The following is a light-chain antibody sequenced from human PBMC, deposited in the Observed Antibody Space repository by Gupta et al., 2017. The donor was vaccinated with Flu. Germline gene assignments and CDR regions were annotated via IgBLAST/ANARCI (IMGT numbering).Light chain of an antibody. CDR1: QNIHTY. CDR3: QQTRTMPPT. Sequence: DIKMTQSPSSLSASVGDRVTITCRASQNIHTYLNWYQQRPGKSPRLLIYDASNLQSGVPSRFSGSGSGTNFILTISSLQAGDFAAYYCQQTRTMPPTFGQGTKLDIK. J-gene: IGKJ2*01. V-gene: IGKV1-39*01. CDR2: DAS.